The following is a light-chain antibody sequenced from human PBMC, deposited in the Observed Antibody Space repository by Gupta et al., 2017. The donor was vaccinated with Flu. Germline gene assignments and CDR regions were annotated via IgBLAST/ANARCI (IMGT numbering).Light chain of an antibody. V-gene: IGKV1-33*01. Sequence: PSSLSASVGDSSTITCHGNQDISNYLDWYPHKPGKAPQLLIYGASKWELGVPHRFSGSGSGTDFTLKISRVQPEDVVLYYCRQSLQLPMAFGQGTKVEIK. CDR1: QDISNY. CDR3: RQSLQLPMA. CDR2: GAS. J-gene: IGKJ1*01.